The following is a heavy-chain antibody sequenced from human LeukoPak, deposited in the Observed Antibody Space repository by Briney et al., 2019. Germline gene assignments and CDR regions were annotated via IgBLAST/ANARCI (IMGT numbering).Heavy chain of an antibody. D-gene: IGHD5-18*01. Sequence: GGSLRLSCVASGFTFSSYWMHWVRQAPGKGLVWVSHIINDGSSTSFADSAKGRFTISGDNAKNTLYLQMNSLRADDTAVYYCATNGDTAYPFDYWGQGTLATVSS. CDR1: GFTFSSYW. CDR3: ATNGDTAYPFDY. J-gene: IGHJ4*02. V-gene: IGHV3-74*01. CDR2: IINDGSST.